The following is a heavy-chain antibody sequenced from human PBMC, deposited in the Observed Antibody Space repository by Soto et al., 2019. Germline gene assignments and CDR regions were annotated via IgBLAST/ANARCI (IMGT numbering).Heavy chain of an antibody. CDR3: ARGLNIVVVPAASHMDV. V-gene: IGHV4-34*01. CDR1: GGSFSGYY. J-gene: IGHJ6*03. CDR2: INHSGST. Sequence: QVQLQQWGAGLLKPSETLSLTCAVYGGSFSGYYWSWIRQPPGKGLEWIGEINHSGSTNYNPSLKSRVTRSVDTSKNQFSLKLISVTAADTAVYYCARGLNIVVVPAASHMDVWGKGTTVTVSS. D-gene: IGHD2-2*01.